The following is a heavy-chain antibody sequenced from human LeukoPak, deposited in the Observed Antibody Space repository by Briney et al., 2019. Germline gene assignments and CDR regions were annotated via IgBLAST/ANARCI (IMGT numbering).Heavy chain of an antibody. CDR1: GFTFSSYW. Sequence: AGGSLRLSCAASGFTFSSYWMPWVRQAPGKGPVWVSRINSDGSSTSYADSVKGRFTISRDNAKNTLYLQMNSLRAEDTAVYYCARVGTDGWELVRPRAFDIWGQGTMVTVSS. D-gene: IGHD1-26*01. V-gene: IGHV3-74*01. CDR3: ARVGTDGWELVRPRAFDI. J-gene: IGHJ3*02. CDR2: INSDGSST.